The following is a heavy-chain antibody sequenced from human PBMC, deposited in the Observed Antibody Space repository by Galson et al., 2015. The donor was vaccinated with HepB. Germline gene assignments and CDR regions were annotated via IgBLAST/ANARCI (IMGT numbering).Heavy chain of an antibody. CDR3: ARDKIEWRATWYYNGMDV. V-gene: IGHV6-1*01. J-gene: IGHJ6*02. D-gene: IGHD3-3*01. CDR1: GDSVSSDSAA. CDR2: TYYRSKWYN. Sequence: CAISGDSVSSDSAAWNWIRQSPSRGLEWLGRTYYRSKWYNEYALSVRSRITINPDTSKNQFSLQLYSVSPEDTAVYYCARDKIEWRATWYYNGMDVWGQGTAVTVSS.